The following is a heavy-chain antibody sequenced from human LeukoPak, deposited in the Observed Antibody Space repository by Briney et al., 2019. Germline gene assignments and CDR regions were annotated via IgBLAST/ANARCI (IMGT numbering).Heavy chain of an antibody. V-gene: IGHV1-18*01. CDR2: ISPYNGNT. D-gene: IGHD6-19*01. CDR3: ARDRGSSGWYSAWFDP. J-gene: IGHJ5*02. Sequence: ASVKVSCKASGHTFTSYGISWVRQAPGQGLEWMGWISPYNGNTNYAQKLQGRVTMTTDTSTSTAYMELRSLRSDDTAVYYCARDRGSSGWYSAWFDPWGQGTLVTVSS. CDR1: GHTFTSYG.